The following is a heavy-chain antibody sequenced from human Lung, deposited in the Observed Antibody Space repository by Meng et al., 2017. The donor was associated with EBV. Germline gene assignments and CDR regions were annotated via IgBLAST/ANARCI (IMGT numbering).Heavy chain of an antibody. Sequence: LVQSGGGGKKHGASGKIFCKAACYTLTSYCINWVRQAHGQGLEWMGWISAYNGNTNYAQKLQGRGTMTTDTSTSTAYMELRSLRSDDTAVYYCARDSYDILTGYFDYWGQGTLVTVSS. J-gene: IGHJ4*02. CDR2: ISAYNGNT. V-gene: IGHV1-18*01. CDR3: ARDSYDILTGYFDY. D-gene: IGHD3-9*01. CDR1: CYTLTSYC.